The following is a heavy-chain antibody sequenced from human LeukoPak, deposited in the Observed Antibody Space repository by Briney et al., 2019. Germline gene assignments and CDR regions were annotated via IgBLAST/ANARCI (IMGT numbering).Heavy chain of an antibody. CDR1: GFTVSSKY. D-gene: IGHD2-15*01. CDR2: IDSGGST. V-gene: IGHV3-66*01. Sequence: GGSLSPSWAASGFTVSSKYMNWVGQAQGKGLEWVSVIDSGGSTYYADSVRDRFIISRDNSKNILYLQMNTLRAEDTAIYYCARKGGPTPLDYWGQGTLVTVSS. CDR3: ARKGGPTPLDY. J-gene: IGHJ4*02.